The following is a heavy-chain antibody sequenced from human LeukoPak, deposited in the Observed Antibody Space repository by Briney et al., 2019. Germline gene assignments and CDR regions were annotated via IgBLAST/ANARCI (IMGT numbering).Heavy chain of an antibody. V-gene: IGHV3-66*01. CDR3: AGGYDSSGYYRFDY. CDR2: IYSGGST. CDR1: GFTVSSNY. Sequence: GGSLRLSCAASGFTVSSNYMSWVRQAPGKGLEWVSVIYSGGSTYYADSVKGRFIISRDNSKNTLYLQMNSLRAEDTAVYYCAGGYDSSGYYRFDYWGQGTLVTVSS. D-gene: IGHD3-22*01. J-gene: IGHJ4*02.